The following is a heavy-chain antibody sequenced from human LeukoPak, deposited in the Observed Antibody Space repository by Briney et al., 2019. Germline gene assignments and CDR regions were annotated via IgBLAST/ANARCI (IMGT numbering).Heavy chain of an antibody. Sequence: PSETLSLTCTVSGGSISSYYWSWIRQPPGKGLEWIGSIYYSGSTYYNPSLKSRVTISVDTSKNQFSLKLSSVTAADTAVYYCARQRYSRLRYFDWLTPDYWGQGTLVTVSS. CDR2: IYYSGST. D-gene: IGHD3-9*01. CDR3: ARQRYSRLRYFDWLTPDY. J-gene: IGHJ4*02. CDR1: GGSISSYY. V-gene: IGHV4-59*05.